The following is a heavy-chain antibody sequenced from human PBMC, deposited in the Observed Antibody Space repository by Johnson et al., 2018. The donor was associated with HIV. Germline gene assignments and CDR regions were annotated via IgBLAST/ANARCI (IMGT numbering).Heavy chain of an antibody. CDR2: ISYDGSNK. CDR1: GFTFSSYA. J-gene: IGHJ3*02. CDR3: AREMATIRGYAFDI. Sequence: QGQLVESGGGVVQPGRSLRLSCAASGFTFSSYAMHWVRQAPGKGLEWVAVISYDGSNKYYADSVKGRFTISRDNSKNTLYLQMNSLRAEDTAVYYCAREMATIRGYAFDIWGQGTMVTVSS. V-gene: IGHV3-30-3*01. D-gene: IGHD5-24*01.